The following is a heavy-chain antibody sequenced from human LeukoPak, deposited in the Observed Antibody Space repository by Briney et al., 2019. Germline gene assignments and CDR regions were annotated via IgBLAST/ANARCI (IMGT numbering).Heavy chain of an antibody. CDR1: GFTFSSYG. V-gene: IGHV3-33*06. J-gene: IGHJ5*02. CDR3: AKNYDFWSGYSNWFDP. CDR2: IWYDGSDK. Sequence: GGSLRLSCAASGFTFSSYGMHWVRQAPGKGLEWVAVIWYDGSDKYYADSVKGRFTISRDNSKNTLYLQMNSLRAEDTAVYYCAKNYDFWSGYSNWFDPWGQGTLVTVSS. D-gene: IGHD3-3*01.